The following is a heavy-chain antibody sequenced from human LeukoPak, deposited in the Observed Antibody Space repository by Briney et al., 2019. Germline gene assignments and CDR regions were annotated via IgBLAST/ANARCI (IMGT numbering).Heavy chain of an antibody. Sequence: GESLKISCKASGYSFTTHWIGWVRQMPGKGLEWMGIIYPGDSDTRYSPSFQGHVTISADKSISTAYLQWSSLKASDTAMYYCARPGYSGYDLLAWDYWGQGTLVTVSS. V-gene: IGHV5-51*01. CDR2: IYPGDSDT. CDR1: GYSFTTHW. CDR3: ARPGYSGYDLLAWDY. J-gene: IGHJ4*02. D-gene: IGHD5-12*01.